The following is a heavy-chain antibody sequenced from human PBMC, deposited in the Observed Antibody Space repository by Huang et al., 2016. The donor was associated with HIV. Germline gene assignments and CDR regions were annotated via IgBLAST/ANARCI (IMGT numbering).Heavy chain of an antibody. CDR1: GYTFSSHA. D-gene: IGHD3-3*01. V-gene: IGHV1-3*01. CDR2: INGGNGDT. CDR3: ARDPLDIRRHFDF. J-gene: IGHJ4*02. Sequence: VQLVQSGAEVKKPGTSVKVSCKTSGYTFSSHALHWLRQAPGQRPEWMGWINGGNGDTKYSQKFQGRVTITSDTSANIGYMELNSLLSEDTAVYYCARDPLDIRRHFDFWGQGSLVTVSS.